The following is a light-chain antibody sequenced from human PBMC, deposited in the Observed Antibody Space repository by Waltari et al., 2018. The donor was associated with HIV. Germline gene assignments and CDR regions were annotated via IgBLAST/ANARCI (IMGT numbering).Light chain of an antibody. Sequence: IVMTQSPATLSVSPGDRATLSCRASQNIGGHLAWYQQRHGQPPRLLIYGASARERGIPARFSGRGSGTEFTLNITNLESEDSAVYFGQQYLDWPPWTFGQGTKVVI. J-gene: IGKJ1*01. CDR1: QNIGGH. V-gene: IGKV3D-15*01. CDR3: QQYLDWPPWT. CDR2: GAS.